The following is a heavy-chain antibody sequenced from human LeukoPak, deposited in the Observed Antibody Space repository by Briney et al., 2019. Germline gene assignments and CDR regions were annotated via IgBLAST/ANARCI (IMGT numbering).Heavy chain of an antibody. J-gene: IGHJ4*02. D-gene: IGHD1-26*01. CDR3: ASLYDIVGTTVDY. CDR2: IDPNTGGT. Sequence: ASVKVSFKTSGYTFAYYYIHWVRQAPGQGLEWMGRIDPNTGGTKSAKNFQGRVTMTRDTSISTAYMALSGLRSDDTAVYYCASLYDIVGTTVDYWGQGTLVTVSS. V-gene: IGHV1-2*06. CDR1: GYTFAYYY.